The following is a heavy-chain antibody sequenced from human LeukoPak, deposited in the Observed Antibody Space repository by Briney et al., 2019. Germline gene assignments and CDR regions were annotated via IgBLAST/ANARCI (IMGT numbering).Heavy chain of an antibody. CDR2: INSDGSST. J-gene: IGHJ6*04. Sequence: QAGVSLRRSCAASGFTFSSYWMHWVRQAQGKGRVWVSRINSDGSSTSYADSVKGRFTISRYNAKNTLYLQMNSLRAEDTAVYYCARGGPIYYYGMDVWGKGTTVTVSS. CDR3: ARGGPIYYYGMDV. V-gene: IGHV3-74*01. D-gene: IGHD3-10*01. CDR1: GFTFSSYW.